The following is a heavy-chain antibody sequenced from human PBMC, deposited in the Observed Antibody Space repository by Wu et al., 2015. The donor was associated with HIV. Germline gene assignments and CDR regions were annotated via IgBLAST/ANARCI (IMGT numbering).Heavy chain of an antibody. CDR1: GGTIKNYA. D-gene: IGHD3-10*01. Sequence: QVQLVQSGAEVKRPGSSVKVSCKASGGTIKNYAISWVRQAPGQGLEWMGGIIPIFGTANYAQKFQGRVTITADESTSTAYMELSSLRSEDTAVYYCARTPLLWFGELSYWGQGTLGHRLL. J-gene: IGHJ4*02. CDR3: ARTPLLWFGELSY. CDR2: IIPIFGTA. V-gene: IGHV1-69*13.